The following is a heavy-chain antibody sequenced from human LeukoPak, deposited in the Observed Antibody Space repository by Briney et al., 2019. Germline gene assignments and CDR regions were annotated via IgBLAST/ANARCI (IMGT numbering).Heavy chain of an antibody. J-gene: IGHJ6*03. CDR1: GYTFTGYY. V-gene: IGHV1-2*02. D-gene: IGHD2-2*01. Sequence: GASVKVSCKASGYTFTGYYMHWVRQAPGQGLEWMGWINPNSGGTNYAQKFQGRVTMTRDTSISTAYMELSRLRSDDTAVYYCARGPVVVPAAILYYYYYMDVWGKGTTVTVSS. CDR2: INPNSGGT. CDR3: ARGPVVVPAAILYYYYYMDV.